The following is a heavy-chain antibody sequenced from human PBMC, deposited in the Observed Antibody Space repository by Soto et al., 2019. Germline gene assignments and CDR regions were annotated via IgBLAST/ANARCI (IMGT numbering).Heavy chain of an antibody. CDR1: GFTFRRCP. J-gene: IGHJ4*02. CDR3: AKGRTIRFHNY. D-gene: IGHD3-10*01. Sequence: GGALRLSCAPSGFTFRRCPMSWARPAPGKGLEWISAISGSGGRTYYAYSVKGRFTISRDNSKNTLYLQMNSLRAEDTAAYYCAKGRTIRFHNYWGQGTLVSVSS. V-gene: IGHV3-23*01. CDR2: ISGSGGRT.